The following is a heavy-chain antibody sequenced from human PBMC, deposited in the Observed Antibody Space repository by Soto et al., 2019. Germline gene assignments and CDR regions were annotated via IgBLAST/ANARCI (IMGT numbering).Heavy chain of an antibody. D-gene: IGHD1-1*01. CDR2: IYHSGSS. V-gene: IGHV4-38-2*02. CDR1: ASSISLYY. Sequence: QVHLQESGPGLVKPSETVSLTCTIGASSISLYYWGWVRQPPGKGLEWIGSIYHSGSSYYNPSLKIRVSLSLETSRGQLSLNLTSVTAADTAVYYCAREDDAAGMDVWGQGTTVIVSS. J-gene: IGHJ6*02. CDR3: AREDDAAGMDV.